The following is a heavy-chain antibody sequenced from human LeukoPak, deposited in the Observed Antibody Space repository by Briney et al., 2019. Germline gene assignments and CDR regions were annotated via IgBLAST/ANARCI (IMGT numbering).Heavy chain of an antibody. CDR3: ASIAAPYYFDY. CDR2: IYTSGST. J-gene: IGHJ4*02. Sequence: PSETLSLTCTVSGGSISSYYWSWLRQPAGKGLEWIGRIYTSGSTNYNPSLTGRVTISVDKSKNQFSLKLSSVTAADTAVYYCASIAAPYYFDYWGQGTLVTVSS. V-gene: IGHV4-4*07. D-gene: IGHD6-6*01. CDR1: GGSISSYY.